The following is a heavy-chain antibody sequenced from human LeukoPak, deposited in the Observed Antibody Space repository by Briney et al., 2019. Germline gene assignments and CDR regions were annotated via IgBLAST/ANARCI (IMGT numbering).Heavy chain of an antibody. D-gene: IGHD5-24*01. CDR2: IYHSGRT. CDR1: GGSIDSGNW. V-gene: IGHV4-4*02. J-gene: IGHJ5*02. Sequence: SETLSLTCDVSGGSIDSGNWWSWVRQSPGKGLEWTGEIYHSGRTNYNPSLKSRVSISVDMSKNQFSLKLSSVTAADTALYYCARAPIITNSWYWFDHWGQGTLVTVSS. CDR3: ARAPIITNSWYWFDH.